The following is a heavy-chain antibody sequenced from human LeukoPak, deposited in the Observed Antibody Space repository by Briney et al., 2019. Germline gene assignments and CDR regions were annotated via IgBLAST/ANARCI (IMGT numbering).Heavy chain of an antibody. Sequence: GGSLRLSCAASGFTFSSYGMHWVRQAPGKGLEWVSIFYRGDSRHYADSVKGRFTISRDNSKNTLYLQMNSLRAEDTAVYYCAKITHCSSTSCKDYYFDYWGQGTLVTVSS. CDR3: AKITHCSSTSCKDYYFDY. CDR2: FYRGDSR. CDR1: GFTFSSYG. V-gene: IGHV3-23*01. J-gene: IGHJ4*02. D-gene: IGHD2-2*01.